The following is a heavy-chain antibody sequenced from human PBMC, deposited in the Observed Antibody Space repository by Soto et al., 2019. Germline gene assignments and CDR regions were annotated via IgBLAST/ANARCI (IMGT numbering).Heavy chain of an antibody. CDR1: GYTFTSYG. D-gene: IGHD2-15*01. CDR2: ISAYNGNT. V-gene: IGHV1-18*01. CDR3: ARDLPYCSGGSCPGSYDAFDI. J-gene: IGHJ3*02. Sequence: GASVKVSCKASGYTFTSYGISWVRQAPGQELEWMGWISAYNGNTNYAQKLQGRVTMTTDTSTSTAYMELRSLRSDDTAVYYCARDLPYCSGGSCPGSYDAFDIWGQGTMVTVSS.